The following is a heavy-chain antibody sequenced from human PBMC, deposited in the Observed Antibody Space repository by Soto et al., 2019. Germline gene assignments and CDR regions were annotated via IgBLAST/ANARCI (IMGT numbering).Heavy chain of an antibody. V-gene: IGHV4-59*01. CDR3: ARSYAAFWSGYQQTRGYFDY. J-gene: IGHJ4*02. CDR2: IYYSGST. Sequence: SETLSLTCTVSGGSISSYYWSWIRQPPGKGLEWIGYIYYSGSTNYNPSLKSRVTISVDTSKNQFSLKLSSVTAADTAVYYCARSYAAFWSGYQQTRGYFDYWGQGTLVTVSS. CDR1: GGSISSYY. D-gene: IGHD3-3*01.